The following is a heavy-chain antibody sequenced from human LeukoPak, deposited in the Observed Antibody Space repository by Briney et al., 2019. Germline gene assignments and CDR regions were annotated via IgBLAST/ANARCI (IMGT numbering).Heavy chain of an antibody. CDR2: IYYSGST. J-gene: IGHJ4*02. Sequence: PSETLSLTCTVSGGSISGSSCYWGWIRQPPGKGLEWIGSIYYSGSTYYNPSLKSRVTISVDTSKNQFSLKLSSVTAADTAVYYCAISTNYDYVWGSYYYWGQGTLVTVSS. CDR3: AISTNYDYVWGSYYY. CDR1: GGSISGSSCY. V-gene: IGHV4-39*01. D-gene: IGHD3-16*01.